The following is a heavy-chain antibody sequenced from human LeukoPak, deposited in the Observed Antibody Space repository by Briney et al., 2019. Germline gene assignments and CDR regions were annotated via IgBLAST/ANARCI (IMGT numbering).Heavy chain of an antibody. Sequence: ASVKVSCKASGYTFTTYGISWVRQAPGQGLEWMGWISAYNGNTNYAQKLQGRVTMTTDTSTSTAYMELRSLRSDDTAVYYCARDTYYYDSSGYYLPDYWGQGTLVTVSS. CDR3: ARDTYYYDSSGYYLPDY. D-gene: IGHD3-22*01. J-gene: IGHJ4*02. CDR1: GYTFTTYG. CDR2: ISAYNGNT. V-gene: IGHV1-18*01.